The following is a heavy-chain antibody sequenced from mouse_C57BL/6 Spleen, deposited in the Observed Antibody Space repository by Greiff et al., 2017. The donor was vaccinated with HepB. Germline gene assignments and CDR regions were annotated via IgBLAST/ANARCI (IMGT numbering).Heavy chain of an antibody. J-gene: IGHJ2*01. V-gene: IGHV1-81*01. D-gene: IGHD1-1*01. CDR2: IYPRSGNT. CDR3: ARGYGSSVDY. Sequence: VMLVESGAELARPGASVKLSCKASGYTFTSYGISWVKQRTGQGLEWIGEIYPRSGNTYYNEKFKGKATLTADKSSSTAYMELRSLTSEDSAVYFCARGYGSSVDYWGQGTTLTVSS. CDR1: GYTFTSYG.